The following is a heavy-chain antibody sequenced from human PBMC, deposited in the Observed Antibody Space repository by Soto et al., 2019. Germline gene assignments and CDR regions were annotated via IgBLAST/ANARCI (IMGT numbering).Heavy chain of an antibody. V-gene: IGHV1-2*02. Sequence: ASVKVSCKASGYRFTGYGLHWVRQAPGHGLQWMGWINPKSGATGYAQKFQGRVTMTRDTAIRTAYMEVSRLRSDDTAVYYCARGRASGSYYLLDYWGQGTLVTVSS. CDR3: ARGRASGSYYLLDY. CDR2: INPKSGAT. J-gene: IGHJ4*02. D-gene: IGHD3-10*01. CDR1: GYRFTGYG.